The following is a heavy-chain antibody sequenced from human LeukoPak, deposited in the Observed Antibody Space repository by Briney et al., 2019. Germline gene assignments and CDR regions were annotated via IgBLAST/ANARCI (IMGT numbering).Heavy chain of an antibody. CDR2: INPNSGGT. CDR1: GYTFTGYY. CDR3: ARGIRYCSSTSCYLRYYYYYMDV. J-gene: IGHJ6*03. D-gene: IGHD2-2*01. Sequence: GASVKVSCKASGYTFTGYYMHWVGQAPGQGLEWMGWINPNSGGTKYAQKFQGRVTMTRDTSISTAYMELSRLRSDDTAVYYCARGIRYCSSTSCYLRYYYYYMDVWGKGTTVTISS. V-gene: IGHV1-2*02.